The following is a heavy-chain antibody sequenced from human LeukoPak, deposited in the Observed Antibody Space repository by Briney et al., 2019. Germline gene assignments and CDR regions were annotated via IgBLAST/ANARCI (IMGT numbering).Heavy chain of an antibody. D-gene: IGHD6-13*01. CDR3: ARDRRRVAAAGTSIGY. Sequence: ASVKVSCKASGYTFTDYAMHWVRQAPGQRLEWMGWINAGNGNTKYSQKFQGRVTITRDTSASTAYMELSSLRSEDTAVYYCARDRRRVAAAGTSIGYWGQGTLVTVSS. CDR2: INAGNGNT. V-gene: IGHV1-3*01. CDR1: GYTFTDYA. J-gene: IGHJ4*02.